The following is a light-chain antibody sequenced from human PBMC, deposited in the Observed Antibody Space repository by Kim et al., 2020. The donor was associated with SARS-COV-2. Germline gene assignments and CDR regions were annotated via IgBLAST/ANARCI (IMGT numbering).Light chain of an antibody. CDR3: HQYDNWLKT. J-gene: IGKJ2*01. Sequence: EIDMTQFPATLSVSPGERATLSCRASQGVGSNLAWYQQKPGQPPRLLIYGASTRATGITSRFSGSGSGTEFTLTISSLQSEDFAVYYCHQYDNWLKTFGQGTKLEIK. CDR1: QGVGSN. CDR2: GAS. V-gene: IGKV3-15*01.